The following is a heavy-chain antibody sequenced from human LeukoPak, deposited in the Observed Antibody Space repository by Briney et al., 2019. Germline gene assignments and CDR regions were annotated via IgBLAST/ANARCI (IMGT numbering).Heavy chain of an antibody. CDR2: ISSGAGTT. CDR1: GFTFSSYA. V-gene: IGHV3-23*01. J-gene: IGHJ5*02. D-gene: IGHD6-19*01. Sequence: GGSLRLSCAASGFTFSSYAMSWVRQVPGKRLEWVSAISSGAGTTGYADAVKGRFTISRVNSKSTIYLQMNSLRAEDTAIYYCAKDLEQSYSGWSTSYDAWGQGTLVTVSS. CDR3: AKDLEQSYSGWSTSYDA.